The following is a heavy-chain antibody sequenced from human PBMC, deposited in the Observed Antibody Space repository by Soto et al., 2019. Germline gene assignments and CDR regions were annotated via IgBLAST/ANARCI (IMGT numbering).Heavy chain of an antibody. V-gene: IGHV1-2*04. Sequence: ASVKVSCKASGYTFTGYYMHWVRQAPGQGLEWMGWINPNSGGTNYAQKFQGWVAMTRDTSISTAYMELSRLRSDDTAVYYCARGSVAVPIPGALFDPGGQETLVTVPS. J-gene: IGHJ5*02. CDR2: INPNSGGT. CDR3: ARGSVAVPIPGALFDP. CDR1: GYTFTGYY. D-gene: IGHD2-2*01.